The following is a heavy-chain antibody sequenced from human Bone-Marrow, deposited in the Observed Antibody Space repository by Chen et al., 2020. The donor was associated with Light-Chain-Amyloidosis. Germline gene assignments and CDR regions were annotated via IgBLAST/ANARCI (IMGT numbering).Heavy chain of an antibody. V-gene: IGHV3-48*01. CDR1: GFTFSSYS. J-gene: IGHJ6*03. CDR3: AGSWRELLVSPYYYMDV. Sequence: EVQLVESGGGLVQPGGSLRLSCAASGFTFSSYSMNWVRQAPGKGLEWVSYISSSSSTIYYADSVEGRFTISRDNAKNSLYLQMNSLRAEDTAVYYCAGSWRELLVSPYYYMDVWGKGTTVTVSS. CDR2: ISSSSSTI. D-gene: IGHD1-26*01.